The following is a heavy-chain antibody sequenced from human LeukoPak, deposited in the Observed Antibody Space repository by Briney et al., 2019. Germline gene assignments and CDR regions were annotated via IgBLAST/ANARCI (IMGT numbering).Heavy chain of an antibody. Sequence: GGSLRLSCAASGFTFDDYGMSWVRQAPGKGLEWVSDTNWNGGSTGYADSVKGRFTVSRDNAKNSLYLQMNSLRVEDTALYYCARSSGHSYGPFPYWGQGTLVTVSS. J-gene: IGHJ4*02. D-gene: IGHD5-18*01. CDR2: TNWNGGST. CDR3: ARSSGHSYGPFPY. V-gene: IGHV3-20*04. CDR1: GFTFDDYG.